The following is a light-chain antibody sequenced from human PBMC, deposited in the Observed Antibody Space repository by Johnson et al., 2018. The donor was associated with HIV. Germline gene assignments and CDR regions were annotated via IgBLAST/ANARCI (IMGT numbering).Light chain of an antibody. J-gene: IGLJ1*01. Sequence: QSVLTQPPSVSAAPGQKVTISCSGSSYNIGNNLVSWYQQLPGTAPKLLIYDNNERPSGIPDRFSGSKSGTSATLGITGLQTGDEADYYCGTWDSSLSARVFGTGTNVTVL. CDR1: SYNIGNNL. CDR3: GTWDSSLSARV. V-gene: IGLV1-51*01. CDR2: DNN.